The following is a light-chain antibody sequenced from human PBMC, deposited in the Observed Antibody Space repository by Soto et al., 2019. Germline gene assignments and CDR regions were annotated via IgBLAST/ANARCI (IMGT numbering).Light chain of an antibody. CDR2: DAS. CDR3: QQRSNWPPRWT. V-gene: IGKV3-11*01. J-gene: IGKJ1*01. CDR1: QSVSSY. Sequence: EIVLTQSPATLSLSPGERATLSCRASQSVSSYLAWYQQKPVQAPRLLIYDASNRATGIPARFSGSGSGTDFTLTISSREPEDFAVYYCQQRSNWPPRWTFGQGTKVEIK.